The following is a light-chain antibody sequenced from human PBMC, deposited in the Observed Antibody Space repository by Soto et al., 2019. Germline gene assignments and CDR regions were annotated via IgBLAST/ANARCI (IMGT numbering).Light chain of an antibody. J-gene: IGKJ1*01. CDR3: PQHGSSPPSWT. CDR2: GAS. Sequence: ETVLTQSPGTLSLSPGERATLFCRASQSVSSSYLAWYQQKPGQAPRLLIYGASSRATGIPDRFSGSGSGTDFTLTISRLEPEDFAVYYCPQHGSSPPSWTFGQGTKVEIK. CDR1: QSVSSSY. V-gene: IGKV3-20*01.